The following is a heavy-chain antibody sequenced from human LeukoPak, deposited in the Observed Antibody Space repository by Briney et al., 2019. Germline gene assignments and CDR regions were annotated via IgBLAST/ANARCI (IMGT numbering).Heavy chain of an antibody. D-gene: IGHD6-6*01. Sequence: PGGSLRLSCAASGFTFDDYGMSWVRQAPGKGLEWVSGINWNGGSTGYADSVKGRFTISRDNAKNSLYLQMNSLGAEDTALYYCARDSSSSYYYYYYYMDVWGKGTTVTVS. J-gene: IGHJ6*03. CDR1: GFTFDDYG. CDR2: INWNGGST. V-gene: IGHV3-20*04. CDR3: ARDSSSSYYYYYYYMDV.